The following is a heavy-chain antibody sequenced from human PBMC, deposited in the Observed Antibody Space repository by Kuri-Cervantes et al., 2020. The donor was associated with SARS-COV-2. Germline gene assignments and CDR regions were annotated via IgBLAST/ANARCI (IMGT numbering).Heavy chain of an antibody. V-gene: IGHV4-59*08. CDR3: ARQSRIAVAGTRDFDY. D-gene: IGHD6-19*01. Sequence: GSLRLSCTVSGGSISSYYWSWIRQPPGKGLEWIGYIYYSGSTNYNPSLKSRVTISVDTSKNQFSLKLSSVTAADTAVYYCARQSRIAVAGTRDFDYWGQGTLVTVSS. CDR2: IYYSGST. CDR1: GGSISSYY. J-gene: IGHJ4*02.